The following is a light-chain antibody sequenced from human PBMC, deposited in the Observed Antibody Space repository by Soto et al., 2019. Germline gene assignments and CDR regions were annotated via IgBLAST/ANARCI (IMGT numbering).Light chain of an antibody. CDR3: SSYTSSNTRYV. CDR2: DVS. J-gene: IGLJ1*01. V-gene: IGLV2-14*01. Sequence: SVLTQPASVSGSPGQSITISCTGTSSDVGGYNYVSWYQQHPGKAPRLMIYDVSSRPSGVSYRFSGSKSGNTASLTISGLQAEDEADYCCSSYTSSNTRYVFGTGPKVTVL. CDR1: SSDVGGYNY.